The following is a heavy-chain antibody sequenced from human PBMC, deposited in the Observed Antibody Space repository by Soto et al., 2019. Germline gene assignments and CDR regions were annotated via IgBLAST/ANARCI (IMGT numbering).Heavy chain of an antibody. V-gene: IGHV3-30-3*01. Sequence: QVQLVESGGGVVQPGRSLRLSCAASVFTFSSYAMHWVRQAPGKGLEWVAGISYDGSNKYYADSVKGRFTISIDNSKNTRYLQMNSLRAEDTAVYYCARDPLGYCRGGSCYSGYYFDHWGQGTLVTVSS. J-gene: IGHJ4*02. CDR1: VFTFSSYA. D-gene: IGHD2-15*01. CDR3: ARDPLGYCRGGSCYSGYYFDH. CDR2: ISYDGSNK.